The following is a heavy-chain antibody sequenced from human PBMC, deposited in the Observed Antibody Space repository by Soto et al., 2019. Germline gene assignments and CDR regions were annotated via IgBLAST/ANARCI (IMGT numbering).Heavy chain of an antibody. V-gene: IGHV3-53*02. CDR3: ARGLGASTYFDY. D-gene: IGHD3-10*01. CDR1: GFTVSSNY. J-gene: IGHJ4*02. Sequence: EVQLVEIGGGLIQPGGSLRLSCAASGFTVSSNYMSWVRQAPGKGLEWISVIYSGGSTYYADSVKGRFTISRDNSENTLYLQMNSLRAEDTALXYCARGLGASTYFDYWGQGAQVTVYS. CDR2: IYSGGST.